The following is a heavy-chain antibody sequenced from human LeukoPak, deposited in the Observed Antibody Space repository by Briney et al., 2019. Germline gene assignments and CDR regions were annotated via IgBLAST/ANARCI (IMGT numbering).Heavy chain of an antibody. CDR1: GYTFTSYG. J-gene: IGHJ3*02. D-gene: IGHD3-22*01. Sequence: ASVKVSCKASGYTFTSYGISWVRQAPGQGLEWMGWISAYNGNTNYAQKLQGRVTMTTDTSTSTAYMELRSLRSDDTAVYYCARGSRGYYDSSGAFDIWGQGTMVTVSS. CDR3: ARGSRGYYDSSGAFDI. V-gene: IGHV1-18*01. CDR2: ISAYNGNT.